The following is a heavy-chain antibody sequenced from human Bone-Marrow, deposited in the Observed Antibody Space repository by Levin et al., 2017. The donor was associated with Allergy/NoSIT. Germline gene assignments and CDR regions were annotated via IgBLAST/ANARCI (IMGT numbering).Heavy chain of an antibody. CDR1: GGSFSNYY. J-gene: IGHJ5*02. V-gene: IGHV4-34*01. CDR2: INLRGGT. Sequence: PSETLSLTCAVYGGSFSNYYWSWIRQSPGRGLQWIGEINLRGGTNYNPSLKSRVTISVDTSKNQFSLKLTSVTAADTGVYYCARGYCDNSNCYSFDYMCFDPWGHGTQVTVSS. CDR3: ARGYCDNSNCYSFDYMCFDP. D-gene: IGHD2/OR15-2a*01.